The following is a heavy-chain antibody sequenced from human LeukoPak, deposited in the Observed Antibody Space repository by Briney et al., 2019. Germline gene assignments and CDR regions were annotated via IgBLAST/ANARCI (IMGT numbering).Heavy chain of an antibody. Sequence: GESLKISCKGSGYSFTSYWIGWVRQMPGKGLEWMGIIYPGDSDTRYSPSFQGQVTISADKSISTAYLQWSSLKASDTAMYYCARHPTYDSSGYYEFSFDYWGQGTLVTVSS. D-gene: IGHD3-22*01. CDR2: IYPGDSDT. CDR3: ARHPTYDSSGYYEFSFDY. V-gene: IGHV5-51*01. J-gene: IGHJ4*02. CDR1: GYSFTSYW.